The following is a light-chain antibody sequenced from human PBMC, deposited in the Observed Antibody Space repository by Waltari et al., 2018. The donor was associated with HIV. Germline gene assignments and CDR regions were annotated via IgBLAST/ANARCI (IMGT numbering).Light chain of an antibody. Sequence: QSVLTQPPSASGTPGQRVTISCSGSNSNIGSNFVYWYQHLPGTAPRLLIYRNNQRPSGVSNRFSGSKSGNTASLTISGLQAEDEADYYCCSYAGSSTWVFGGGTKLTVL. CDR1: NSNIGSNF. CDR3: CSYAGSSTWV. J-gene: IGLJ3*02. V-gene: IGLV1-47*01. CDR2: RNN.